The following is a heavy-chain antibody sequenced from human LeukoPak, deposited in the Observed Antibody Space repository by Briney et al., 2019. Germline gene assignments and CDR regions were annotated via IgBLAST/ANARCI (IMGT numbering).Heavy chain of an antibody. CDR1: GYTFTSYG. CDR2: ISAYNGNT. D-gene: IGHD3-10*01. Sequence: GAPVKVSCKASGYTFTSYGISWVRQAPGQGLEWLGWISAYNGNTNYAHKLQGRVTMTTDTSTSTAYMELRSLRCDDTAVYYCARIITMVRGVIITDWLDPWGQGTLVTFST. V-gene: IGHV1-18*01. J-gene: IGHJ5*02. CDR3: ARIITMVRGVIITDWLDP.